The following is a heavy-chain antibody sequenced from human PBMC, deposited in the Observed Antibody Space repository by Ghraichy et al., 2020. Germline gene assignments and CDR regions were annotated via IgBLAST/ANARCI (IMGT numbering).Heavy chain of an antibody. V-gene: IGHV3-48*03. Sequence: GGSLRLSCAASGFTFRSYEMNWVRQAPGKGLEWVSYISSSGSSIHYADSVKGRFTISRDNAKNSLYLQMNSLRAEDTAVYYCARADYYYYGMDVWGQGTPVTVSS. CDR2: ISSSGSSI. CDR3: ARADYYYYGMDV. J-gene: IGHJ6*02. CDR1: GFTFRSYE.